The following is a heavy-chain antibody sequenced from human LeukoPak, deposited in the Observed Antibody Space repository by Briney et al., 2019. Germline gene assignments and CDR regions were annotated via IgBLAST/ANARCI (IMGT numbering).Heavy chain of an antibody. Sequence: SETLSLTCTVSGGSISSSSYYWGWIRQPPGKGLEWIGSIYYSGSTYYNPSLKSRVTISVDTSKNQFSLKLSSVTAADTAVYYCARDHCSSTSCPDYNWFDPWGQGTLVTVSS. CDR3: ARDHCSSTSCPDYNWFDP. D-gene: IGHD2-2*01. V-gene: IGHV4-39*07. J-gene: IGHJ5*02. CDR1: GGSISSSSYY. CDR2: IYYSGST.